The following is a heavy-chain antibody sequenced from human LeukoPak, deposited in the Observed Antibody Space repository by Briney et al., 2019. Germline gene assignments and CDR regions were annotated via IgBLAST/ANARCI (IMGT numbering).Heavy chain of an antibody. V-gene: IGHV3-48*03. J-gene: IGHJ4*02. CDR3: AVTGGIDH. CDR2: ITSSGGII. Sequence: GGSLRLSCAASGFTFNSHEMSWVRQAPGKGLDWVSYITSSGGIIYYADSVKGRFTISRDNAKNSLYLQMNSLRAEDTGVYYCAVTGGIDHWGQGTLVTVSS. CDR1: GFTFNSHE. D-gene: IGHD7-27*01.